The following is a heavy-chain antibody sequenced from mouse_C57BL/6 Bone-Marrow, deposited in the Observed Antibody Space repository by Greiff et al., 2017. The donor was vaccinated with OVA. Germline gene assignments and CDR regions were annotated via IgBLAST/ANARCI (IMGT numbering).Heavy chain of an antibody. CDR1: GFTFSSYG. CDR3: ARRQLPYYFDY. D-gene: IGHD3-1*01. Sequence: EVMLVESGGDLVKPGGSLKLSCAASGFTFSSYGMSWVRQTPDKRLEWVATISSGGSYTYYPDSVKGRFTISRDNAKNTLYLQMSSLKSEDTAMYYCARRQLPYYFDYWGQGTTLTVSS. J-gene: IGHJ2*01. CDR2: ISSGGSYT. V-gene: IGHV5-6*02.